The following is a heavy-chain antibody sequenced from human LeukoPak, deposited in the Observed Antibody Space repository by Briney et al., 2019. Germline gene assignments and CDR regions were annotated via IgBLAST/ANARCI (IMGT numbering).Heavy chain of an antibody. CDR3: ATSRRSEGVEY. V-gene: IGHV4-59*08. J-gene: IGHJ4*02. CDR1: GGSISSYY. CDR2: IYYTGST. Sequence: SETLSLTCTVSGGSISSYYWSWIRQPPGKGLEWIGYIYYTGSTNYNPSLKSRVTISMDTSKNQFSLKLGSVTAADTAVYYCATSRRSEGVEYWGQGTLITVSS.